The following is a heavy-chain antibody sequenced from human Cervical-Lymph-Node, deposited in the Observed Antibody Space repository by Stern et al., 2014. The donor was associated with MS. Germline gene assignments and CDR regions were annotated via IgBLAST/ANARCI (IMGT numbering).Heavy chain of an antibody. Sequence: VQLVQSGAEVKKPGASVKVSCKTSGYTFTDHHLHWVRQAPGQGFEWMGLIDPNSGDTNYAQKFQGRVTVTRDTSISTAYMELSSLKSDDTAVYYCARGTLADPWGQGTLVTVSS. J-gene: IGHJ5*02. D-gene: IGHD3-10*01. V-gene: IGHV1-2*02. CDR3: ARGTLADP. CDR1: GYTFTDHH. CDR2: IDPNSGDT.